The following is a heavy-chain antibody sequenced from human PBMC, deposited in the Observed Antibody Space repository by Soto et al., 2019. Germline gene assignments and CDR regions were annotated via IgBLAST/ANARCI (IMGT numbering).Heavy chain of an antibody. CDR2: ISYDGSNK. CDR3: ARDRASEWQWLVPDYCYGMYV. Sequence: GGSLRLACAASEFSFSSYAMHWVRQAPGKGLEGVAVISYDGSNKYYADSVKGRFTISRDNSKNTRYLQMNSLRAEDTAVYYSARDRASEWQWLVPDYCYGMYVRAQRTSDTRSS. V-gene: IGHV3-30-3*01. CDR1: EFSFSSYA. D-gene: IGHD6-19*01. J-gene: IGHJ6*02.